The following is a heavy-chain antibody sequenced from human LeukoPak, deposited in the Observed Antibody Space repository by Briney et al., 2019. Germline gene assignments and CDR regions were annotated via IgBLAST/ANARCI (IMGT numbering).Heavy chain of an antibody. J-gene: IGHJ4*02. V-gene: IGHV3-23*01. CDR3: AKDVGKWESLHFFDY. D-gene: IGHD1-26*01. Sequence: GGSLRLSCLTSGFTFSTNAMSWVRQAPGKGLEWISGISGSGASTYYADSVTGRFTISRDNSRNTLYLQMNSLRGDDTAVYYCAKDVGKWESLHFFDYWGQGTLVTFSS. CDR2: ISGSGAST. CDR1: GFTFSTNA.